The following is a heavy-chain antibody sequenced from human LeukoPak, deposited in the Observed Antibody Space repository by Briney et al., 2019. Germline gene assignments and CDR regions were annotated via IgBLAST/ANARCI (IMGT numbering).Heavy chain of an antibody. Sequence: KSSETLSLTCAVYGGSLSGYYWSWIRQPPGKGLEWIGEINHSGSTNYNPSLKSRVTISVDTSKNQFSLKLSSVTAADTAVYYCARGDFWSGPGSHNWFDPWGQGTLVTVSS. J-gene: IGHJ5*02. CDR2: INHSGST. CDR1: GGSLSGYY. D-gene: IGHD3-3*01. V-gene: IGHV4-34*01. CDR3: ARGDFWSGPGSHNWFDP.